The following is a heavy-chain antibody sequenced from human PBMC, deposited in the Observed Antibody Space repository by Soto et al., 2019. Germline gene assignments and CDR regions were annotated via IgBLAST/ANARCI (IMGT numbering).Heavy chain of an antibody. CDR3: AGDGGRHSEGIDY. CDR2: IIPIFGTA. J-gene: IGHJ4*02. V-gene: IGHV1-69*01. CDR1: GGTFSSYS. D-gene: IGHD2-15*01. Sequence: QVQLVQSGAEVKKPGSSVKVSCKASGGTFSSYSINWVRQAPGQGLEWMGEIIPIFGTAHYAQKFQGRVTILADESTGTAYMELRSLRSEDTAVYYCAGDGGRHSEGIDYWGQGTLVTVSS.